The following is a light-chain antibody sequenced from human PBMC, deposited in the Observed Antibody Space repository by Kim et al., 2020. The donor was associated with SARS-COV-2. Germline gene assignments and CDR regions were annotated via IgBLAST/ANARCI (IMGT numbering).Light chain of an antibody. CDR1: ESVGSW. Sequence: SASVGDRVNITCRASESVGSWLAWYQQKPGTAPKLLIYDTSTLQSGVPSRFSGSGTGTFFTLAISSLQPGDFATYYCQQYQASPYTFGQGTKLEI. CDR3: QQYQASPYT. J-gene: IGKJ2*01. CDR2: DTS. V-gene: IGKV1-5*01.